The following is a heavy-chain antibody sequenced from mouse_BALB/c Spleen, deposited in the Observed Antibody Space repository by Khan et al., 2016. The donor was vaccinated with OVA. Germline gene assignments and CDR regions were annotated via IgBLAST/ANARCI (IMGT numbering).Heavy chain of an antibody. CDR2: IWGGGGT. J-gene: IGHJ4*01. V-gene: IGHV2-6-4*01. CDR1: GFSLSRYN. CDR3: ARASYRYDGYYAMDY. D-gene: IGHD2-14*01. Sequence: QVTLKESGPGLVAPSQSLSITCTVSGFSLSRYNIHWVRQPPGKGLEWLGMIWGGGGTDYNSSLKSRLSIRKDNSKSQVLLKMNSLQTDDTAMYYCARASYRYDGYYAMDYWSQGTSVTVSS.